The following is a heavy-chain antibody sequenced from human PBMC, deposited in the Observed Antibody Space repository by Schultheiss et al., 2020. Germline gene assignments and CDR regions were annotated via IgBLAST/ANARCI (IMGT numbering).Heavy chain of an antibody. D-gene: IGHD3-22*01. Sequence: GESLRLSCAASGFTFSSCAMSWVRQAPGKGLEWVSGISWNSGSIGYVDSVKGRFTISRDNAKNSLYLQMNSLRAEDTAVYYCARGFGIVVDTYYFDYWGQGTLVTGYS. V-gene: IGHV3-20*04. CDR1: GFTFSSCA. CDR3: ARGFGIVVDTYYFDY. J-gene: IGHJ4*02. CDR2: ISWNSGSI.